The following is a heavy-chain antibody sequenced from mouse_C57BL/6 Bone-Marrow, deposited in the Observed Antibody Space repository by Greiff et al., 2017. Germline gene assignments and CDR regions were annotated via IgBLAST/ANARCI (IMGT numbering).Heavy chain of an antibody. V-gene: IGHV1-81*01. CDR2: IYPRSGNT. J-gene: IGHJ2*01. Sequence: VQLQQSGAELARPGASVKLSCKASGYTFTSYGISWVKQRTGQGLEWIGEIYPRSGNTYYNEKFKGKATLTADKSSSTAYMELRSLTSEDSAVYFCARNGSRGDYFDYWGQGTTLTVSS. CDR3: ARNGSRGDYFDY. D-gene: IGHD1-1*01. CDR1: GYTFTSYG.